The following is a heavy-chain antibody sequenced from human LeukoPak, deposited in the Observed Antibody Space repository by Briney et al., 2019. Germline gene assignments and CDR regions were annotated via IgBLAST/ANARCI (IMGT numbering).Heavy chain of an antibody. J-gene: IGHJ4*02. CDR3: ARGPFYNWNDVGPFY. V-gene: IGHV1-69*04. D-gene: IGHD1-1*01. CDR1: GGTFSSYA. CDR2: IIPILGIA. Sequence: GASVKVSCKASGGTFSSYAISWVRQAPGQGLEWMGRIIPILGIANYAQKFQGRVTITADKSTSTAYMELSSLRSEDTAVYYCARGPFYNWNDVGPFYWGQGTLATVSS.